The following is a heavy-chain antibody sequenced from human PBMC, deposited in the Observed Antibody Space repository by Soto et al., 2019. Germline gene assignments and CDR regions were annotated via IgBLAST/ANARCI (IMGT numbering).Heavy chain of an antibody. Sequence: SETLSLTCTVSGASISGFYWSWIRKSAGKGREWIGRIYATGNTDYNPSLKSRVMMSVDTCKKQFSLKLRSVTAADTAVYYCVRDGTKTLRDWFDPWGQGISVTVSS. J-gene: IGHJ5*02. CDR1: GASISGFY. CDR3: VRDGTKTLRDWFDP. D-gene: IGHD1-1*01. CDR2: IYATGNT. V-gene: IGHV4-4*07.